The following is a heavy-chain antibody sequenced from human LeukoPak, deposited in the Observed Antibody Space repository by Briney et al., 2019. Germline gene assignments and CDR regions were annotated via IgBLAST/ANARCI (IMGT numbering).Heavy chain of an antibody. J-gene: IGHJ4*02. V-gene: IGHV1-18*04. CDR1: GYSFTSRY. CDR3: ARSGSYYGGDNDY. D-gene: IGHD1-26*01. Sequence: ASVKVSCKASGYSFTSRYMHWVRQAPGQGLEWMGWISAYNGNTNYAQKLQGRVTMTTDTSTSTAYMELRSLRSDDTAVYYCARSGSYYGGDNDYWGQGTLVTVSS. CDR2: ISAYNGNT.